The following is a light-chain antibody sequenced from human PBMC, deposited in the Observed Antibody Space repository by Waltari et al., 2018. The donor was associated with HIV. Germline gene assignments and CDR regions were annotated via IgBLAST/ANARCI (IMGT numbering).Light chain of an antibody. Sequence: DIQITQSPSSLSASIGDTVTIPCRASQDISNSVSWFQQRPGEVPKLLVHGAFILQRGVPSRFSGSGSGTDYSLSIRGLQAEDFATYFCQQNFGVPLTFGGGTRVDI. J-gene: IGKJ4*01. V-gene: IGKV1-NL1*01. CDR1: QDISNS. CDR3: QQNFGVPLT. CDR2: GAF.